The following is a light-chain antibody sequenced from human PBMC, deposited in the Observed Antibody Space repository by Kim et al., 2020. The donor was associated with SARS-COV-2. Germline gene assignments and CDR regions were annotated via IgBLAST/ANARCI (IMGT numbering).Light chain of an antibody. CDR3: QKYNSAPWT. Sequence: ASVGERVTITCRASQGISNSLAWYQQKPGKGPKVLIYEASTLQSGVPSRFSGSGSGTDFTLTISSLQPEDVATYYCQKYNSAPWTLGQGTKVDIK. V-gene: IGKV1-27*01. J-gene: IGKJ1*01. CDR1: QGISNS. CDR2: EAS.